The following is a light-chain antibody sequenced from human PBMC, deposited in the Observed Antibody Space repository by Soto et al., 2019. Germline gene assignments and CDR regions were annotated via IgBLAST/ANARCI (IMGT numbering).Light chain of an antibody. V-gene: IGKV1-39*01. CDR1: QSISTF. CDR2: GES. Sequence: DIQMTQSPSSLSASVGDRVTITCRASQSISTFLNWYQQKPGKAPKLLIYGESSLQSGVPSRFSGSGSGTEFTLTISSLQPEDFATYYCQQNYNTPPTFGQGTRLEIK. J-gene: IGKJ5*01. CDR3: QQNYNTPPT.